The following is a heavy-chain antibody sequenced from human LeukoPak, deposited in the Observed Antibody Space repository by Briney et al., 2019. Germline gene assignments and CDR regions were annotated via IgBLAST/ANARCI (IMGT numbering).Heavy chain of an antibody. J-gene: IGHJ5*02. CDR1: GFTFSSYE. V-gene: IGHV3-48*03. Sequence: GGSLRLSCAASGFTFSSYEMNWVRQASGKGLEWVSYISSSGTTIYYADSVKGRFTISRDNAKNSLYLQMNSLRAEDTAVYYCARVGVVVAATGNLWFDPWGQGTLVTVSS. D-gene: IGHD2-15*01. CDR3: ARVGVVVAATGNLWFDP. CDR2: ISSSGTTI.